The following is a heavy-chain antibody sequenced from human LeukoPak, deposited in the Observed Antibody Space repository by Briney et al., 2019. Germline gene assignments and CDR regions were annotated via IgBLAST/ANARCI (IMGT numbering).Heavy chain of an antibody. CDR3: AKDLDGDYREGVMSAFDI. CDR1: RFTFSSYA. D-gene: IGHD4-17*01. V-gene: IGHV3-30-3*01. Sequence: GGSLKLSCAASRFTFSSYAMHWVRQAPGKGLEWVAVISYDGSIKYYADSVKGRFTISRDNSKNTLYLQMNSLRAEDTAVYYCAKDLDGDYREGVMSAFDIWGQGTMVTVSS. CDR2: ISYDGSIK. J-gene: IGHJ3*02.